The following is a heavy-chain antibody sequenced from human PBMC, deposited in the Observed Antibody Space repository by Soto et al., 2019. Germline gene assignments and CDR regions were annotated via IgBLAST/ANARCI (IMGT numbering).Heavy chain of an antibody. J-gene: IGHJ6*02. CDR3: ARDSDCHSTSCFFPPHV. D-gene: IGHD2-2*01. CDR1: GFTFSDKN. CDR2: ISGGGSYI. V-gene: IGHV3-21*06. Sequence: GGSLRLSCSASGFTFSDKNMSWVRQVPGKGLEWVSGISGGGSYIFYADSVQGRLSISRDNPKNSLFLEMNSLRVEDTAVYYCARDSDCHSTSCFFPPHVWGQGTTVTVSS.